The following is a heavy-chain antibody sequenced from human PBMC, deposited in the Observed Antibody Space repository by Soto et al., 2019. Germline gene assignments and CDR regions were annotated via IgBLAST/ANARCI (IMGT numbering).Heavy chain of an antibody. D-gene: IGHD1-7*01. CDR1: GGSFSGYY. CDR3: ARHRRTTPFDY. Sequence: ASETLSLTCAVYGGSFSGYYWSWIRQPPGKGLEWIGEINHSGSTNYNPSLKSRVTISVDTSKNQFSLKLSSVTAADTAVYYCARHRRTTPFDYWGQGTLVTVSS. CDR2: INHSGST. V-gene: IGHV4-34*01. J-gene: IGHJ4*02.